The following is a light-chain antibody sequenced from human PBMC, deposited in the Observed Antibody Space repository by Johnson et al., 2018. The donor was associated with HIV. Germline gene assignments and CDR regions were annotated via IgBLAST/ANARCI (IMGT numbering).Light chain of an antibody. J-gene: IGLJ1*01. Sequence: SVLTQPPSASAAPGQTVTISCSGSSSNIGNNYVSWYQQVPGTAPKLLIYDNNKRPSGIPDRFSGSKSGTSATLGITGLQTGDEADYYCGTWDSSLGAFVFGTGTKVTVL. V-gene: IGLV1-51*01. CDR1: SSNIGNNY. CDR3: GTWDSSLGAFV. CDR2: DNN.